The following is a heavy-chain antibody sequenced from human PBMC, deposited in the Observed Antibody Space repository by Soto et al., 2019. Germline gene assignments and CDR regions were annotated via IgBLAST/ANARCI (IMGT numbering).Heavy chain of an antibody. D-gene: IGHD1-26*01. CDR3: ARILGTGSYHPADAFDI. CDR1: GGTFSSYA. V-gene: IGHV1-69*13. J-gene: IGHJ3*02. CDR2: IIPIFSTA. Sequence: SVKVSCKATGGTFSSYAISWVRQAPGRGLERRGGIIPIFSTANYAQKFPGRVTVTADESTSTANMELCSQRSGDTAVYYCARILGTGSYHPADAFDIWGQGTMVTVSS.